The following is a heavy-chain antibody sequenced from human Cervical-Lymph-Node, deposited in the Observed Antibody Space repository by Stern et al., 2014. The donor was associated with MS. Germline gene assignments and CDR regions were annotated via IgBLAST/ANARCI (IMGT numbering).Heavy chain of an antibody. Sequence: VQLVESGGGVVQPGRSLRLSCAVSGFTLRSYGMHWVRQAPGKGLEWVAVISNDGNEKYYTDSVKGQFTISRDNSKNTLYLQMNSLRTEDTAVYYCAKDRLFCSGGGCYAMDVWGQGTTVTVSS. CDR3: AKDRLFCSGGGCYAMDV. CDR1: GFTLRSYG. CDR2: ISNDGNEK. D-gene: IGHD2-15*01. V-gene: IGHV3-30*18. J-gene: IGHJ6*02.